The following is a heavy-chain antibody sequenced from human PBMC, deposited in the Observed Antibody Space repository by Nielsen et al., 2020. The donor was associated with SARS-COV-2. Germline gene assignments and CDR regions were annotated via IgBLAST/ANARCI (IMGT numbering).Heavy chain of an antibody. CDR1: GGSFSGYY. CDR3: ARDRRNIVGYNWKSNYGMDV. Sequence: GSLRLSCAVYGGSFSGYYWGWIRQPPGKGLEWIGEINHSGSTNYNPSLKSRVTISVDTSKNQFSLKLSSVTAADTAVYYCARDRRNIVGYNWKSNYGMDVWGQGTTVTVSS. D-gene: IGHD1-20*01. CDR2: INHSGST. J-gene: IGHJ6*02. V-gene: IGHV4-34*01.